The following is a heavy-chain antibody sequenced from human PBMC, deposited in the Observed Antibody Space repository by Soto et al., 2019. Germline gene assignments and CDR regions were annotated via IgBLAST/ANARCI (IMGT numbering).Heavy chain of an antibody. J-gene: IGHJ4*02. CDR2: FNPNSDGT. V-gene: IGHV1-2*04. CDR1: GYTFTGYY. Sequence: ASVKVSCKASGYTFTGYYIHWVRQAPGQGLEWMGWFNPNSDGTNFAQKFQGWVTMTGDTSISTACMELSRLKSDDTAVYYCARAQGGYDPEDYWGPGTLVTVSS. CDR3: ARAQGGYDPEDY. D-gene: IGHD5-12*01.